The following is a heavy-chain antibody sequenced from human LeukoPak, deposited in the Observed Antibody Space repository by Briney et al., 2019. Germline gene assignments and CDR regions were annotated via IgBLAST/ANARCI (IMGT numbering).Heavy chain of an antibody. D-gene: IGHD4-17*01. CDR3: ARGGRGVTTSYWFDP. CDR2: IYYTGRT. J-gene: IGHJ5*02. CDR1: GGSISSSNW. V-gene: IGHV4-4*02. Sequence: SGTLSLTCDVSGGSISSSNWWSWVRQPPGKGLEWIGEIYYTGRTNYNSSLKSRVTISVDKSKNQFSLSLTSVTAADTAVYYCARGGRGVTTSYWFDPWGQGTLVTVSS.